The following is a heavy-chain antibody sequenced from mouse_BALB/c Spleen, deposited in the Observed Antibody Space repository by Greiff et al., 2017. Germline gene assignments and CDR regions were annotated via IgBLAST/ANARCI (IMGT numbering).Heavy chain of an antibody. CDR3: ARMGNGNYGIYFDY. D-gene: IGHD2-1*01. CDR1: GYSITSGYY. J-gene: IGHJ2*01. V-gene: IGHV3-6*02. CDR2: ISYDGSN. Sequence: EVQVVESGPGLVKPSQSLSLTCSVTGYSITSGYYWNWIRQFPGNKLEWMGYISYDGSNNYNPSLKNRISITRDTSKNQFFLKLNSVTTEDTATYYCARMGNGNYGIYFDYWGQGTTLTVSS.